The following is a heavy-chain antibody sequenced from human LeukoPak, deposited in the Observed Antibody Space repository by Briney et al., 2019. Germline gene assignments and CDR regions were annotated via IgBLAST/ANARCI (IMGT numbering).Heavy chain of an antibody. CDR3: AKQSYYYYGMDV. CDR2: IYYSGST. Sequence: SETLSLTCTVSGGSISSYYWSWIRQSPGKGLEWIGYIYYSGSTNYNPSLKSRVTISGDMSKNQFSLKLSSVTAADTAVYYCAKQSYYYYGMDVWGQGTTVTVSS. V-gene: IGHV4-59*12. D-gene: IGHD6-19*01. CDR1: GGSISSYY. J-gene: IGHJ6*02.